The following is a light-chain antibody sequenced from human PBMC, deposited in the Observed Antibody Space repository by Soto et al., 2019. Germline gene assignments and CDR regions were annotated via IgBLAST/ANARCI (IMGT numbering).Light chain of an antibody. Sequence: QSALTQPASVSGSPGQSLTISCIGTSSDVGGYNYVSWYQHHPGNAPKLIIYEVSNRPSGVSNRFSGSKSANTASLTISGLQAGDEADYYCSSYTSSSTYVFGIGTKVNV. CDR3: SSYTSSSTYV. J-gene: IGLJ1*01. CDR1: SSDVGGYNY. V-gene: IGLV2-14*01. CDR2: EVS.